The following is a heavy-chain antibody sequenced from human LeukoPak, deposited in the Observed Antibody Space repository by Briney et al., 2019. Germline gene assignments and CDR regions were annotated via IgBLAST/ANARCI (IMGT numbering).Heavy chain of an antibody. CDR2: INHSGST. J-gene: IGHJ4*02. V-gene: IGHV4-34*01. CDR3: ARGGVGATFDY. D-gene: IGHD1-26*01. Sequence: SETLSLTCAVYGGSFSGYYWSWIRQPPGKGLEWIGEINHSGSTNYNPSLKSRVTISVDTSKNQFSLKLSSVTAADTAVYYCARGGVGATFDYWGQGTLVTVSS. CDR1: GGSFSGYY.